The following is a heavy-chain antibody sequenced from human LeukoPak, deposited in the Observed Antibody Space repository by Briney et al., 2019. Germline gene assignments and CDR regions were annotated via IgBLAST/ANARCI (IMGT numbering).Heavy chain of an antibody. CDR2: INHSGST. V-gene: IGHV4-34*01. CDR1: GGSFSGYY. CDR3: ARGRGPFDP. D-gene: IGHD3-10*01. Sequence: KPSETLCLTCAVYGGSFSGYYWSWIRQPPGKGLEWIGEINHSGSTNYNPSLKSRVTISVGTSKNQFSLKLSSVTAADTAVYYCARGRGPFDPWGQGTLVTVSS. J-gene: IGHJ5*02.